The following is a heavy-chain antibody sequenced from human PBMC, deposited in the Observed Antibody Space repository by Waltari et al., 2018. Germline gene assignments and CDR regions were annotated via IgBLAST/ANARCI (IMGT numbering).Heavy chain of an antibody. V-gene: IGHV3-23*03. CDR3: ARLTAELLHDDY. Sequence: EVQLLESGGGLVQPGGSLRLSCAASGFTFSSYAMSWFRQAPGKGLEWVSVIYSGGSTYYADSVKGRFTISRDNSKNTLYLQMNSLRAEDTAVYYCARLTAELLHDDYWGQGTLVTVSS. CDR2: IYSGGST. D-gene: IGHD1-26*01. J-gene: IGHJ4*02. CDR1: GFTFSSYA.